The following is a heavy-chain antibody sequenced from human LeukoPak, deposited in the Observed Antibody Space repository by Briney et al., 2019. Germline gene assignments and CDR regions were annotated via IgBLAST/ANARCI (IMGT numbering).Heavy chain of an antibody. CDR3: ARSSLAVYFNY. Sequence: PSETLSLTCTVSGGSISSGSYYWNWIRQPAGKGLEWLGNIFTHGTTNYNASLESRLTISLDTARNQFSLSLRSVTAADTAIYFCARSSLAVYFNYWGQGTLVTASS. CDR2: IFTHGTT. CDR1: GGSISSGSYY. V-gene: IGHV4-61*09. J-gene: IGHJ4*02. D-gene: IGHD6-19*01.